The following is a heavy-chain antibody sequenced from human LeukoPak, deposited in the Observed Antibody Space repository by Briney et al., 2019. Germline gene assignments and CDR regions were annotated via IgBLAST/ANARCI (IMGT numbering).Heavy chain of an antibody. J-gene: IGHJ3*02. CDR1: GFTFSSYG. CDR2: IWYDGSNK. CDR3: ARESTVTDAFDI. V-gene: IGHV3-33*01. Sequence: GGSLRLSCAASGFTFSSYGMLWVRQAPGKAREWVAVIWYDGSNKYYAESVKGRFTISRDNSKNTLYLQMNSLRAEDTAVYYCARESTVTDAFDIWGQGTMVTVSS. D-gene: IGHD4-17*01.